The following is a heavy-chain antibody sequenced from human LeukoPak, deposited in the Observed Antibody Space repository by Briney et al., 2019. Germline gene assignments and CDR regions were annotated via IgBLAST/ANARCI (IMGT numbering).Heavy chain of an antibody. CDR1: VGXFSGYY. CDR2: INHSGNT. V-gene: IGHV4-34*01. D-gene: IGHD7-27*01. J-gene: IGHJ4*02. Sequence: PSETLSLTCAVYVGXFSGYYWSWIRQPPGKGLEWIGEINHSGNTNHNPSLKSRVTMSVDPPKNQFSLKLSSVTAADTAEYYCARQGLPTGEGDFDYWGQGTLVTVAS. CDR3: ARQGLPTGEGDFDY.